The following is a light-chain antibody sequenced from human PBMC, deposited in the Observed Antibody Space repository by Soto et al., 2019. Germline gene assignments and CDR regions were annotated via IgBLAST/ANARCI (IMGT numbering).Light chain of an antibody. Sequence: QSVLTQPPSASGTPGQWVAISCSGSNSNIETNDIYWHQQVPGSAPKLLIYSNDQRPSGVPDRFSASKSGTSASLAISGFRSEDEAEYFCATWDDSLRGVVFGGGTKLTVL. V-gene: IGLV1-47*02. J-gene: IGLJ2*01. CDR1: NSNIETND. CDR3: ATWDDSLRGVV. CDR2: SND.